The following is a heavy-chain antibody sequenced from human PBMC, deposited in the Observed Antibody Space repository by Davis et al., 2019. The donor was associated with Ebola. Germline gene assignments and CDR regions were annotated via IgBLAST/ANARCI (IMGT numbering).Heavy chain of an antibody. D-gene: IGHD5-12*01. CDR2: ISYDGSNK. Sequence: GESLKISCAASGFTFSSYAMHWVRQAPGKGLEWVAVISYDGSNKYYADSVKGRFTISRDNSKNTLYLQMNSLRAEDTAVYYCARVFTDIVALYYFDYWGQGTLVTVSS. V-gene: IGHV3-30-3*01. J-gene: IGHJ4*02. CDR1: GFTFSSYA. CDR3: ARVFTDIVALYYFDY.